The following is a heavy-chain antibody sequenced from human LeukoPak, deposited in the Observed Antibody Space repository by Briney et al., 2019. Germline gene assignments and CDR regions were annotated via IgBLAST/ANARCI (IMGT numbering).Heavy chain of an antibody. CDR2: ISSSGSSI. CDR1: GFTFSGYD. J-gene: IGHJ4*02. V-gene: IGHV3-48*03. Sequence: GGSLRLSCEASGFTFSGYDMNWVRQAPGKGLEWVSYISSSGSSIYYADSVKGRCTISRDNAKNSLYLQTNSLRAEDTGVYYCARDWALDYWGQGTLVTVSS. CDR3: ARDWALDY. D-gene: IGHD3-16*01.